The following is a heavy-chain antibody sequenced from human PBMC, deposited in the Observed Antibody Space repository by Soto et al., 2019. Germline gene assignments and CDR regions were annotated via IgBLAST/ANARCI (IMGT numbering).Heavy chain of an antibody. CDR3: AKDRLRYFDWSVRCGMDV. CDR2: ISYDGSNK. V-gene: IGHV3-30*18. J-gene: IGHJ6*02. Sequence: QVQLVESGGGVVQPGRSLRLSCAPSGFTFSSYGMHWVRQAPGKGLEWVAVISYDGSNKYYADSVKGRFTISRDNSKNTLYLQMNSLRAEDTAVYYCAKDRLRYFDWSVRCGMDVWGQGTTVTVSS. D-gene: IGHD3-9*01. CDR1: GFTFSSYG.